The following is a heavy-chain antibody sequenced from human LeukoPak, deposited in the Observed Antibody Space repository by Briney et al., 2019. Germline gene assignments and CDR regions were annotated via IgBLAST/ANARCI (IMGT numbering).Heavy chain of an antibody. CDR1: GGSFSGYY. Sequence: SETLSLTCAVYGGSFSGYYWTWIRQPPGKGLEWIGEINHGGSTNYNPTLKSRVTISVDTSKNQFSLKLSSVTAADTAVYYCARPMVRGAPHKDGHCDLWGGGTLVTVSP. D-gene: IGHD3-10*01. V-gene: IGHV4-34*01. CDR2: INHGGST. J-gene: IGHJ2*01. CDR3: ARPMVRGAPHKDGHCDL.